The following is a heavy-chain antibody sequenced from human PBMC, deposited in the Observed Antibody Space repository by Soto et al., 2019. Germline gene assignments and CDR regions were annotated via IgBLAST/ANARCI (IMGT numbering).Heavy chain of an antibody. D-gene: IGHD3-9*01. CDR2: ISAYNGNT. CDR1: GYTFTSYG. Sequence: ASVKVSCKASGYTFTSYGISWVRQAPGQGLEWMGWISAYNGNTNYAQKLQGRVTMTTDTSTSTAYMELRSLRSDDTAVYYCARDKEVLRYFDWLLFPPIYFDYWG. V-gene: IGHV1-18*01. J-gene: IGHJ4*01. CDR3: ARDKEVLRYFDWLLFPPIYFDY.